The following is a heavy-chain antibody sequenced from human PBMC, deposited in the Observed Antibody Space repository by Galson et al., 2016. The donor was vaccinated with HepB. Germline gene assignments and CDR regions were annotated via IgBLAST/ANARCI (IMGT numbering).Heavy chain of an antibody. Sequence: SVKVSCKASGGTFSIYAISWVRQAPGQGLEWMGEIIPIFGTANYAQKFQGRVTITADKSTSTAYMELTSLRSEDTAVYYCARGYTSGWYWFDPWGQGTLVTVSA. CDR2: IIPIFGTA. CDR3: ARGYTSGWYWFDP. CDR1: GGTFSIYA. V-gene: IGHV1-69*06. J-gene: IGHJ5*02. D-gene: IGHD6-19*01.